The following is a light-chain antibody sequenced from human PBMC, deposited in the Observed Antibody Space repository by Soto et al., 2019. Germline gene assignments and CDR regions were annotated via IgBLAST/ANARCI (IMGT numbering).Light chain of an antibody. Sequence: AIRMTQSPPSFSASTGDRVTITCRASQDINSYLAWYQQKPGKAPNLLIYAASTLQSGVPSRFSGSRSGTEFTLTINCLQSEDFATYYCQQYYSYLYTFGLGTKVDIK. J-gene: IGKJ2*01. CDR1: QDINSY. CDR3: QQYYSYLYT. V-gene: IGKV1-8*01. CDR2: AAS.